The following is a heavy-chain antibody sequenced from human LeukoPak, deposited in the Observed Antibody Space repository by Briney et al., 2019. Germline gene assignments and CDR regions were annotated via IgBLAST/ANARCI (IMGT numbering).Heavy chain of an antibody. CDR3: AKGSGSYYTPNDY. CDR2: ISYNGNGK. V-gene: IGHV3-64*02. D-gene: IGHD1-26*01. J-gene: IGHJ4*02. CDR1: GFTFSDYA. Sequence: GGSLRLSCAASGFTFSDYAMHWVRQAPGKELKYVSAISYNGNGKHYADSVKGRFTISRDNAKNSLYLQMNSLRAEDTAVYYCAKGSGSYYTPNDYWGQGTLVTVSS.